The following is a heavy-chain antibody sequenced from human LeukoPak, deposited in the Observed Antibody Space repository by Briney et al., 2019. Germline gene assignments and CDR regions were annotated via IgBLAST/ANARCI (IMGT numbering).Heavy chain of an antibody. CDR2: ISWNSGSI. J-gene: IGHJ4*02. CDR1: GFTFDDYA. Sequence: PGGSLRLSCAASGFTFDDYAMHWVRQAPGKGLEWVSGISWNSGSIGYADSVKGRFTISRDNAKNSLYLQMNSLRAGDTALYYCAKDPGSNPGWGQGTLVTVSS. D-gene: IGHD1-26*01. CDR3: AKDPGSNPG. V-gene: IGHV3-9*01.